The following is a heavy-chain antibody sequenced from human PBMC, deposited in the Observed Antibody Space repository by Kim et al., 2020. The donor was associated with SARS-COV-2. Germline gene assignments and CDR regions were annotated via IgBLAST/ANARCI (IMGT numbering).Heavy chain of an antibody. CDR2: ISSSSSTI. Sequence: GGSLRLSCAASGFTFSSYSMNWVRQAPGKGLEWVSYISSSSSTIYYADSVKGRFTISRDNAKNSLYLQMNSLRDEDTAVYYCARRYDSSSWYWAFDIWGQGTMVTVSS. D-gene: IGHD6-13*01. J-gene: IGHJ3*02. V-gene: IGHV3-48*02. CDR3: ARRYDSSSWYWAFDI. CDR1: GFTFSSYS.